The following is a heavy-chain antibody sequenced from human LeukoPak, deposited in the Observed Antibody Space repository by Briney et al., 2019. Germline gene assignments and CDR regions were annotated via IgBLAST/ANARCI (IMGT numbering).Heavy chain of an antibody. CDR1: GASISTYY. D-gene: IGHD1-26*01. Sequence: SETLSLTCTVSGASISTYYWNWIRQPPGGGLDWIGSIYYGGTTDYNPSLKSRITMSIDTSKNQFSLKLTSVTAADTAVYYCARRGSGTYSGGHFDYWAQGTLVTVSS. J-gene: IGHJ4*02. CDR3: ARRGSGTYSGGHFDY. V-gene: IGHV4-59*08. CDR2: IYYGGTT.